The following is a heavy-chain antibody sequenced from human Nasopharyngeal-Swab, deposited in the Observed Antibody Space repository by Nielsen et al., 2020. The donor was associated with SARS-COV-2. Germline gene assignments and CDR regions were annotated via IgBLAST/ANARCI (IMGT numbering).Heavy chain of an antibody. CDR2: ISSSGSTI. CDR3: ARPSGSYSGAFDI. Sequence: AGSLRLSCAASRFTFSSYEMNWVRQAPGKGLEWVSYISSSGSTIYYADSVKGRFTISRDNAKNSLYLQMNSLRAEDTAVYYCARPSGSYSGAFDIWGQGTMVTVSS. V-gene: IGHV3-48*03. J-gene: IGHJ3*02. D-gene: IGHD1-26*01. CDR1: RFTFSSYE.